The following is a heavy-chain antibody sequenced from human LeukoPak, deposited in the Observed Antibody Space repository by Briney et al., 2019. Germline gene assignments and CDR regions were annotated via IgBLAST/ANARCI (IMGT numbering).Heavy chain of an antibody. CDR1: GYTFTSYD. CDR2: IIPIFGTA. CDR3: ARVYDSSGYYLYDY. D-gene: IGHD3-22*01. J-gene: IGHJ4*02. V-gene: IGHV1-69*13. Sequence: SVKVSCKASGYTFTSYDINWVRQATGQGLEWMGGIIPIFGTANYAQKFQGRVTITADESTSTAYMELSSLRSEDTAVYYCARVYDSSGYYLYDYWGQGTLVTVSS.